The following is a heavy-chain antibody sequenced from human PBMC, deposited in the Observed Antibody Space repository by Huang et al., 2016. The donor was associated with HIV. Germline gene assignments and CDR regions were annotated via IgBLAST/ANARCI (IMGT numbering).Heavy chain of an antibody. V-gene: IGHV1-69*01. J-gene: IGHJ4*02. Sequence: QVQLVQSGAEVKKPGSSVKVSCKASGGSFRNFAIGWVRKAPGQGLEWMGGIIPTRGTANYAQKFQGRGTIIADESTSTAYMELSSLRSEDTAVYYCATVDYYDTSGPQRGYFDNWGQGTLVTVSS. CDR2: IIPTRGTA. CDR3: ATVDYYDTSGPQRGYFDN. CDR1: GGSFRNFA. D-gene: IGHD3-22*01.